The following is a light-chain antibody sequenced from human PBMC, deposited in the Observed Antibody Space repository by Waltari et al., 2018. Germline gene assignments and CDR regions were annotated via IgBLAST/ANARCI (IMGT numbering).Light chain of an antibody. J-gene: IGLJ1*01. CDR2: DVS. CDR1: SSAVGCYYF. V-gene: IGLV2-11*01. Sequence: QSALTQPRPVSGSPGQSVTISCTGTSSAVGCYYFVSWYQQHPGKAPKLLIYDVSKRPSGVPDHFSGSKSGNTASLTISGLQAEDEADYFCCSYAGAYTLGVFGTGTKVTVL. CDR3: CSYAGAYTLGV.